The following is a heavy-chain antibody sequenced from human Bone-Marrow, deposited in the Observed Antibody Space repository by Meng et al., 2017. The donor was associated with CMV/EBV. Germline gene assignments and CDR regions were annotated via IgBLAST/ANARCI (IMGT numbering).Heavy chain of an antibody. J-gene: IGHJ6*02. CDR2: ISAYNGKT. CDR1: GYTFSTYG. V-gene: IGHV1-18*01. CDR3: ARAGGMDV. Sequence: ASVKVSCKAYGYTFSTYGLTWVRQAPGQGLEWMGWISAYNGKTQYTQSLQGRVTMTTDTSTSTAYMELRSLRSDDTAVYYCARAGGMDVWGQGTTVTVSS.